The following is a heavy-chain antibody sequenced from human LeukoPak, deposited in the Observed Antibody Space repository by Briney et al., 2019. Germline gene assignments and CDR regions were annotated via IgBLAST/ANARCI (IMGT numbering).Heavy chain of an antibody. CDR1: GYTFTGYY. D-gene: IGHD3-22*01. Sequence: ASVKVSCKASGYTFTGYYMHWVRQAPGQGLEWMGWINPNSGGTNYAQKFQGRVTMTRDTSISTAYMELSSLRSEDTAVYYCATAGYYYDSSGYQYWGQGTLVTVSS. J-gene: IGHJ4*02. CDR3: ATAGYYYDSSGYQY. CDR2: INPNSGGT. V-gene: IGHV1-2*02.